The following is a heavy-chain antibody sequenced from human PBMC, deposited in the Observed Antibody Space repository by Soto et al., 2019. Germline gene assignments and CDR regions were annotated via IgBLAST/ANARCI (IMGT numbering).Heavy chain of an antibody. Sequence: SSLNVSCKAFAGTYSSYPISWLLHATGQGLEWMGGIIPIFGTANYAQKLQGRVTITADESTSTAYMELSSLRSEDTAVYYCARSLEYYDFWTALSYYYYGMDVWGQGTTDT. J-gene: IGHJ6*02. V-gene: IGHV1-69*13. CDR3: ARSLEYYDFWTALSYYYYGMDV. D-gene: IGHD3-3*01. CDR2: IIPIFGTA. CDR1: AGTYSSYP.